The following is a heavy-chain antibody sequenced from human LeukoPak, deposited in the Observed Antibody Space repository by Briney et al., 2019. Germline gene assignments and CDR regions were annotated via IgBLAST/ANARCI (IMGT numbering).Heavy chain of an antibody. CDR2: TYYRSKWYY. Sequence: SQTLSLTCAISGDSVSSNSVAWNWIRQSPSRGLEWLGRTYYRSKWYYDYAVAVKSRISINPDTSKNQFSLQLSSVTPEDTAVYYCARDPVGGSTIFDYWGQGTLVTVSS. CDR3: ARDPVGGSTIFDY. J-gene: IGHJ4*02. D-gene: IGHD1-26*01. V-gene: IGHV6-1*01. CDR1: GDSVSSNSVA.